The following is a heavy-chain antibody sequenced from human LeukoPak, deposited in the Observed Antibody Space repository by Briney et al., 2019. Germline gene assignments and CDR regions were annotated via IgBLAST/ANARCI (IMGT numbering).Heavy chain of an antibody. Sequence: PGGSLRLSCAASGFTFSSYGMHWVRQAPGKGLEWVAVIWYDGSNKYYADSVKGRFTISRDNAKNSLYLQMNSLRAEDTAVYYCARAYSSWYDAFDIWGQGTMVTVSS. CDR3: ARAYSSWYDAFDI. CDR1: GFTFSSYG. V-gene: IGHV3-33*01. J-gene: IGHJ3*02. CDR2: IWYDGSNK. D-gene: IGHD6-13*01.